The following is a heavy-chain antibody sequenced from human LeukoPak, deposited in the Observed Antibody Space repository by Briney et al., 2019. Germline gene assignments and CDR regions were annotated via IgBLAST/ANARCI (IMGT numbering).Heavy chain of an antibody. CDR1: GFTFSTSW. CDR3: AKRYYDTSGTPRYFDY. D-gene: IGHD3-22*01. CDR2: IKQDGSEK. Sequence: GGSLRLSCAASGFTFSTSWMNWVRQAPGKGLEWVANIKQDGSEKYYVDSVKGRFTISRDNSMNTLYLQMNSLRDEDTAVYYCAKRYYDTSGTPRYFDYWGQGTLVTVSS. J-gene: IGHJ4*02. V-gene: IGHV3-7*05.